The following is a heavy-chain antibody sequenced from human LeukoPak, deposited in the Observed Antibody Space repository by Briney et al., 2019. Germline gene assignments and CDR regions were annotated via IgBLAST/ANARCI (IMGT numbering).Heavy chain of an antibody. J-gene: IGHJ6*02. CDR3: ARDITYDFWSGYYEGYYYYGMDV. CDR1: GFPFSSYS. CDR2: ISSSSSYI. Sequence: GGPRRLSCAPPGFPFSSYSKNWVPQAPGKGLEWVSSISSSSSYIYYADSVKGRFTISRDNAKNSLYLQINTLRAEDTAVYYCARDITYDFWSGYYEGYYYYGMDVWGQGTTVTVSS. V-gene: IGHV3-21*01. D-gene: IGHD3-3*01.